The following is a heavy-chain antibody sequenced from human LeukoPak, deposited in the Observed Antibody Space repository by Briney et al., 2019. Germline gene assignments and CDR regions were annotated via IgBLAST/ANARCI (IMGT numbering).Heavy chain of an antibody. CDR3: ARDKGLYYYGMDV. CDR2: IKQDGSEK. Sequence: GGSLRLSCAASGFTFSSYWMSWVRQAPGKGLEWVANIKQDGSEKYYVDSVKGRFTISRDNAKNSLYLQMNSLRAEDTAVYYCARDKGLYYYGMDVWGQGTTVTVSS. J-gene: IGHJ6*02. D-gene: IGHD3/OR15-3a*01. V-gene: IGHV3-7*03. CDR1: GFTFSSYW.